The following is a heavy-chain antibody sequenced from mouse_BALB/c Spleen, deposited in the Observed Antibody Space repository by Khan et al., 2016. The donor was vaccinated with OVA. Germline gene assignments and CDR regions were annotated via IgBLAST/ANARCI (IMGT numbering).Heavy chain of an antibody. CDR3: VRDGAYHRNDGWFAY. Sequence: VKLLESGAELARPGASVKMSCKASGYTFTSYTIHWIKKRPGQGLEWIGYINPSNDYTNYNQKFKDKATLTTDKSSTTAYLRLSILTSDDSAVYNCVRDGAYHRNDGWFAYWGQGTLVTVS. CDR2: INPSNDYT. J-gene: IGHJ3*01. CDR1: GYTFTSYT. V-gene: IGHV1-4*01. D-gene: IGHD2-14*01.